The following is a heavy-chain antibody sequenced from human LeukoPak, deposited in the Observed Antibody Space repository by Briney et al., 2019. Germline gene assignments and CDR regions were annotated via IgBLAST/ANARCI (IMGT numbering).Heavy chain of an antibody. CDR2: KSHDGSNK. D-gene: IGHD6-13*01. Sequence: PGGSLRLSCAASGFTFSSYSMNWVRQAPGKGLEWVAVKSHDGSNKYYADSVKGRFTISRDNSKNTLFLQMNSLRAEDTAVYYCARGDRGKYSSSWYQYYFDYWGQGTLVTVSS. CDR3: ARGDRGKYSSSWYQYYFDY. V-gene: IGHV3-30*03. CDR1: GFTFSSYS. J-gene: IGHJ4*02.